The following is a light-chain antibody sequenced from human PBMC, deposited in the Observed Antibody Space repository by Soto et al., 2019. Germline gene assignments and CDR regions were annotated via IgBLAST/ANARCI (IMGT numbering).Light chain of an antibody. Sequence: QSALTQPASVSGSPGQSITISCTGTSSDVGGYNYVSWYQQHPGKAPKLMIYEVSNRPSGVSNRFSGSKSGNTASLTISGLQAEGEADYYCSSYTSSSTQVFGGGTQLTVL. V-gene: IGLV2-14*01. CDR2: EVS. CDR3: SSYTSSSTQV. J-gene: IGLJ2*01. CDR1: SSDVGGYNY.